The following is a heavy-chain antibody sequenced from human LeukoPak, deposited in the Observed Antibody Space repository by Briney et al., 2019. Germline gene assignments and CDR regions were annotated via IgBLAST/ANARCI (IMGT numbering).Heavy chain of an antibody. CDR3: AREKVTMIVQWDAFDI. CDR1: GFTFSSYW. D-gene: IGHD3-22*01. Sequence: GGSLRHSCAASGFTFSSYWMSWVRQAPGKGLEWVANIKQDGSEKYYVDSVKGRFTISRDNAKNSLYLQMNSLRAEDTAVYYCAREKVTMIVQWDAFDIWGQGTMVTVSS. J-gene: IGHJ3*02. CDR2: IKQDGSEK. V-gene: IGHV3-7*01.